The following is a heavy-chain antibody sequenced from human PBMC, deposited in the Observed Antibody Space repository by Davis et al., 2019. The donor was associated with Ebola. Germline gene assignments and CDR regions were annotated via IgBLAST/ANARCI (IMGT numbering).Heavy chain of an antibody. CDR1: GSTFTSYG. Sequence: AASVKVSCKASGSTFTSYGISWVRQAPGQGLEWMGWISAYNGNTNYAQKLQGRVTMTTDTSTSTAYMELRSLRSEDTAVYYCAREVDSSGRDYWGQGTLVTVSS. D-gene: IGHD3-22*01. CDR3: AREVDSSGRDY. J-gene: IGHJ4*02. CDR2: ISAYNGNT. V-gene: IGHV1-18*01.